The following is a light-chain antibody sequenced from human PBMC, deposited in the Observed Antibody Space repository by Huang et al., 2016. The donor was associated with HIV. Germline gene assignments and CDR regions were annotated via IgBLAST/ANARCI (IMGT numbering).Light chain of an antibody. V-gene: IGKV2-28*01. CDR2: LAS. Sequence: DIVMTQSPLSLTVTPGEPASISCRSSQSLLHSDGYNYLEWYLQKPGQSPQLLIYLASNRSSGVPDRLSGTVSATDVTLKTRSVEAEEVEGCYCVRSLQPWHTFGEGTKLEIK. J-gene: IGKJ2*01. CDR3: VRSLQPWHT. CDR1: QSLLHSDGYNY.